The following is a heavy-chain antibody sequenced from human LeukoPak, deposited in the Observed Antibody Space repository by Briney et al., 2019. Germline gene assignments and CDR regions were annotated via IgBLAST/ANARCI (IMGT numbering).Heavy chain of an antibody. CDR2: ISSSSSYI. CDR3: ARRPINYDFWSGYYADY. Sequence: AGSLRLSCAASGFTFSSYSMNWVRQAPGKGLEWVLSISSSSSYIYYADSVKGRFTISRDNAKNSLYLQMNSLRAEDTAVYYCARRPINYDFWSGYYADYWGQGTLVTVSS. J-gene: IGHJ4*02. D-gene: IGHD3-3*01. CDR1: GFTFSSYS. V-gene: IGHV3-21*01.